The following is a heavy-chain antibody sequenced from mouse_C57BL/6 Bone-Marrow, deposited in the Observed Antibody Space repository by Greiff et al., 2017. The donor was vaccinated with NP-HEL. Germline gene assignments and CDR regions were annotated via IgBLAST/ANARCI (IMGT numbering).Heavy chain of an antibody. CDR2: IDPEDGET. CDR1: GFNIKDYY. J-gene: IGHJ2*01. Sequence: EVQLQQSGAELVKPGASVKLSCTASGFNIKDYYMHWVKQRTEQGLEWIGRIDPEDGETKYAQKFQGKATITADTSSNTAYLQLSSLTAEDTAVYYCARSSNWDWGQGTTLTVSS. V-gene: IGHV14-2*01. D-gene: IGHD4-1*01. CDR3: ARSSNWD.